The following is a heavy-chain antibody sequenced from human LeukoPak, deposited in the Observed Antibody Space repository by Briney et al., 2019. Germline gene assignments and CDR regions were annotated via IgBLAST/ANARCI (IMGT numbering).Heavy chain of an antibody. J-gene: IGHJ4*02. D-gene: IGHD3-10*01. CDR3: ARDGKVRGVIIPFDY. CDR1: GFTYSSYE. Sequence: GGNLRLFCAASGFTYSSYEMNWVGQAPGNGLERVSYISSSGSTIYYTDSVKGRFTISRDNAKNSLYLQMNSLRAEDTAVYYCARDGKVRGVIIPFDYWGQGTLVTVSS. CDR2: ISSSGSTI. V-gene: IGHV3-48*03.